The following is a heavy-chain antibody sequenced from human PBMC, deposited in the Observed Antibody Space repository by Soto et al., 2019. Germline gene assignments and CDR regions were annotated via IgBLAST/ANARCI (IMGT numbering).Heavy chain of an antibody. D-gene: IGHD3-16*01. CDR1: GGSISGSY. CDR2: VYYTGST. Sequence: SETLSLTFSVSGGSISGSYWNWIRQSPGKGLEWLGYVYYTGSTNYSPSLRSRVSISVDTSQNEFSLRLSSVTAADTAVYSWGGSVGGPGADLDYWGQGTQVPVSS. CDR3: GGSVGGPGADLDY. J-gene: IGHJ4*02. V-gene: IGHV4-59*01.